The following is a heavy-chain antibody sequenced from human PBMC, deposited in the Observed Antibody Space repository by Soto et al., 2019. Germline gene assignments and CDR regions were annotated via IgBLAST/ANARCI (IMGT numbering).Heavy chain of an antibody. Sequence: PSETLSLTCTVSGGSISSGGYYWSWIRQHPGKGLEWIGYIYYSRSTYYNPSLKSRVTISVDTSKNQFSLKLSSVTAADTAVYYCARSGYSYGPNPLLYWGQGTLVTVS. V-gene: IGHV4-31*03. CDR1: GGSISSGGYY. CDR3: ARSGYSYGPNPLLY. CDR2: IYYSRST. D-gene: IGHD5-18*01. J-gene: IGHJ4*02.